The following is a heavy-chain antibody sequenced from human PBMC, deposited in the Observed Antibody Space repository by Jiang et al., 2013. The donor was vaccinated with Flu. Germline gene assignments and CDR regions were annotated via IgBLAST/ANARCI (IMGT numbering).Heavy chain of an antibody. D-gene: IGHD3-10*01. J-gene: IGHJ3*01. Sequence: SGAEVKKPGSSVKVSCKSLGGAFSNYAVSWVRQAPGQGLEWMGAIIPIYAKTGYAQKFQDRLTLSADTSRSTVSMELSSLGSEDTAVYFCAREFSSMIRGIIPNALDVWGQGTTVTVSS. CDR1: GGAFSNYA. V-gene: IGHV1-69*06. CDR3: AREFSSMIRGIIPNALDV. CDR2: IIPIYAKT.